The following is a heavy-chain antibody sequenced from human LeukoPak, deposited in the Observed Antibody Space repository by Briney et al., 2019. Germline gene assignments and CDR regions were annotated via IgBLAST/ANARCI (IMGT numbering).Heavy chain of an antibody. J-gene: IGHJ6*03. CDR2: ISSSGSTI. V-gene: IGHV3-48*04. CDR3: ASLVYYYYYMDV. CDR1: GFTFSSYW. Sequence: GGSLRLSCAASGFTFSSYWMSWVRQAPGKGLEWVSYISSSGSTIYYADSVKGRFTISRDNAKNSLYLQMNSLRAEDTAVYYCASLVYYYYYMDVWGKGTTVTISS.